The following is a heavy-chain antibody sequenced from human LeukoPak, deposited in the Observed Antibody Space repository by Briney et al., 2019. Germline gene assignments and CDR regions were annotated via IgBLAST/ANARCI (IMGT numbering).Heavy chain of an antibody. CDR1: GFTFSSYS. J-gene: IGHJ4*02. D-gene: IGHD5-18*01. CDR2: ISSSSSYI. Sequence: PGGSLRLSCAASGFTFSSYSMNWVRQAPGKGLEWVSSISSSSSYIYYADSVKGRFTISRDNSRNTLFLHLNSLRVEDTAIYYCGRDWILDYWGQGTLVTVSS. V-gene: IGHV3-21*04. CDR3: GRDWILDY.